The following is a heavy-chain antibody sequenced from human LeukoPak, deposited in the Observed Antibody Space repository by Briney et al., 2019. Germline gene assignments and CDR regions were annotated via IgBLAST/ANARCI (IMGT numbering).Heavy chain of an antibody. CDR1: GGSFSGHH. Sequence: SETLSLTCAVYGGSFSGHHWNWIRQPPGKGLEWIGEIYHSGSTNYNPSLKSRVTISVDKSKNQFSLKLSSVTAADTAVYYCARVSYDSSGPTAFDIWGQGTMVTVSS. D-gene: IGHD3-22*01. CDR2: IYHSGST. CDR3: ARVSYDSSGPTAFDI. V-gene: IGHV4-34*01. J-gene: IGHJ3*02.